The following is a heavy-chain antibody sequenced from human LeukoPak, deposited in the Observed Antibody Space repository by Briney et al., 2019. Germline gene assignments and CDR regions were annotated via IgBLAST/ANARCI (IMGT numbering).Heavy chain of an antibody. CDR2: IGIDSGNT. Sequence: GGSLRLSCTASGFPFIEYSMNWVRQAPGKGLEWISYIGIDSGNTKYADSVRGRFIISADKAKNSLYLQMNSLRVEDTAVYYCARDHNYAFDNWGQGTLVSVAS. V-gene: IGHV3-48*01. CDR1: GFPFIEYS. CDR3: ARDHNYAFDN. J-gene: IGHJ4*02. D-gene: IGHD1-1*01.